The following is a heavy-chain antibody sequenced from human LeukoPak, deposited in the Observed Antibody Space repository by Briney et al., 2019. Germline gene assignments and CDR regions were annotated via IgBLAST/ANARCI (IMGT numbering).Heavy chain of an antibody. CDR3: ANGNRCTSPNCLGYYYFYMDV. J-gene: IGHJ6*03. D-gene: IGHD2-8*01. CDR1: GFTFSSYA. CDR2: FSGSGGTT. Sequence: YPGGSLRLSCAASGFTFSSYAMNWVRQAPGRGLEWVSGFSGSGGTTYYADSVTGRFTISRDNSKNTLYLQMNSLRAEDTAVYYCANGNRCTSPNCLGYYYFYMDVWGKGTTVTVSS. V-gene: IGHV3-23*01.